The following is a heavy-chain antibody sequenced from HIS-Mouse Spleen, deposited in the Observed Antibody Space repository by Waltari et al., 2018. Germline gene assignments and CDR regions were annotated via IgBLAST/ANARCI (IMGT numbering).Heavy chain of an antibody. CDR3: ARGLVAAGIFDY. Sequence: QVQLQESGPGLVKPSETLSLTCTVSGGSISSSYWSWIRQPPGKGLEWIGHIYYSVSTNYNPSLKSRITISVDTSKNQFSLKLSSVTAADTAVYYCARGLVAAGIFDYWGQGTLVTVSS. CDR1: GGSISSSY. CDR2: IYYSVST. D-gene: IGHD1-26*01. J-gene: IGHJ4*02. V-gene: IGHV4-59*01.